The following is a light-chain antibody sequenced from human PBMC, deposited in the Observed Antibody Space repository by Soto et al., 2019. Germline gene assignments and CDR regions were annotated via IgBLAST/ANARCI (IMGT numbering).Light chain of an antibody. CDR1: QTVYSW. CDR3: QHYNSYSEA. CDR2: EAS. Sequence: DIQMTQSPSTVSASVGERVTITCRASQTVYSWLAWYQQKPGKAPKLLISEASTLQSGVPSRFAGSGSGTEFTLTISSLQPDDFATYYCQHYNSYSEAFXQGTKADIK. J-gene: IGKJ1*01. V-gene: IGKV1-5*03.